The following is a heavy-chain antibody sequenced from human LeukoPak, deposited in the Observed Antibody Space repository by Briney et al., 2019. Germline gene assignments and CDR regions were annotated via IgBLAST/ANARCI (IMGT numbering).Heavy chain of an antibody. CDR2: MNPNSSNT. CDR3: ARGFTYYDFWSGYHDY. V-gene: IGHV1-8*02. D-gene: IGHD3-3*01. CDR1: GYTFTSYY. Sequence: ASVKVSCKASGYTFTSYYMHWVRQAPGQGLEWMGWMNPNSSNTGYAQKFQGRVTMTRNTSISTAYMELSSLRSEDTAVYYCARGFTYYDFWSGYHDYWGQGTLVTVSS. J-gene: IGHJ4*02.